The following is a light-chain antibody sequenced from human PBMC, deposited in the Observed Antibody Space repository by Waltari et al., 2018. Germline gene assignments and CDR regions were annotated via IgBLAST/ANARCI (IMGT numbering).Light chain of an antibody. Sequence: EIVLTQSPGTLSLSPGERATLSCRASQSVSSSYLAWYQQKPGQAPRPRIYGASSRATGIPDRFSGSGSGTDFTLPISRLEPEDFAVYYCQQYGSSPITFGQGTRLEIK. CDR2: GAS. J-gene: IGKJ5*01. CDR3: QQYGSSPIT. CDR1: QSVSSSY. V-gene: IGKV3-20*01.